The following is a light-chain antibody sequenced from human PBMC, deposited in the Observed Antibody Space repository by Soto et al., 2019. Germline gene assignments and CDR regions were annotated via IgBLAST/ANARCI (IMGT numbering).Light chain of an antibody. V-gene: IGLV1-40*01. CDR1: SSXXXAGYD. CDR3: QSYDSSLSGLVV. J-gene: IGLJ2*01. Sequence: QSVLTQPPSVSGAXXXRVXXXCTGSSSXXXAGYDVHWYQQLPGTAPKLLIYGNSNRPSGVPDRFSGSKSGTSASLAITGLQAEDEADYYCQSYDSSLSGLVVFGGGTKLTVL. CDR2: GNS.